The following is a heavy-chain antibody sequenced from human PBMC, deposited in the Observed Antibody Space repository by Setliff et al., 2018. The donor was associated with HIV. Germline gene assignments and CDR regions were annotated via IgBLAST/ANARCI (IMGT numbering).Heavy chain of an antibody. J-gene: IGHJ4*02. CDR2: IYENAYA. CDR1: GGSMNNYY. V-gene: IGHV4-59*01. Sequence: PSETLSLTCTVSGGSMNNYYWNWIRQTPGKGLEWIGYIYENAYAHYTMSLRSRVTVSMDTSKNQFSLTLRSVTAADRAVYYCARAQMHRGVVSWSLYYFDYWGQGALVTVSS. CDR3: ARAQMHRGVVSWSLYYFDY. D-gene: IGHD3-10*01.